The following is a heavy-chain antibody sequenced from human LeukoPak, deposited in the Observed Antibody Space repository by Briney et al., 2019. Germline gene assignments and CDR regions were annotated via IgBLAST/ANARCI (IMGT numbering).Heavy chain of an antibody. CDR1: GGTFSSYA. CDR2: IIPIFGTA. J-gene: IGHJ2*01. V-gene: IGHV1-69*05. CDR3: ARSVRLGSWYFDL. D-gene: IGHD6-6*01. Sequence: SVKVSCKASGGTFSSYAISWVRQAPGQGLEWMGRIIPIFGTANYAQKFQGRVTITTDESTSTVYMELSSLRSEDTAVYYCARSVRLGSWYFDLWGRGALVTVSS.